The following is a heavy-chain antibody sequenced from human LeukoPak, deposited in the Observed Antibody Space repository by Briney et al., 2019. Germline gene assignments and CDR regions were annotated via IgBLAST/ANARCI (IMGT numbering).Heavy chain of an antibody. CDR1: GFTFSSYA. Sequence: GGSLRLSCAASGFTFSSYAMSWVRQAPGKGLEWVSSISSSSSYIYYADSVKGRFTISRDNAKNSLYLQMNSLRAEDTAVYYCATTSNWNYDYWGQGTLVTVSS. J-gene: IGHJ4*02. CDR3: ATTSNWNYDY. CDR2: ISSSSSYI. D-gene: IGHD1-1*01. V-gene: IGHV3-21*01.